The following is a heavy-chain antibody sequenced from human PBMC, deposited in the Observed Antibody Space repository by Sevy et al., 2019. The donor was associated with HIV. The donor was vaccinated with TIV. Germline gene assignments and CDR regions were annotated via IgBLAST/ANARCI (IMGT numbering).Heavy chain of an antibody. Sequence: GGSLRLSCAASGFNFSNYAMHWVRQAPGKGLEWVALIWYDGSNKNYADSNSMNGRFTISRDNSKNTLYRQMNNLRAEDTAVYYCARGSGEFRFDPWGQGTLVTVSS. CDR1: GFNFSNYA. V-gene: IGHV3-33*01. J-gene: IGHJ5*02. CDR2: IWYDGSNK. CDR3: ARGSGEFRFDP.